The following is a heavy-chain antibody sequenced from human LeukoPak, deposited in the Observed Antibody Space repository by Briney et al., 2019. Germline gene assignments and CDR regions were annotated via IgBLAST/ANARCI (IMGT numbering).Heavy chain of an antibody. J-gene: IGHJ6*03. CDR2: INHSGST. CDR3: ARAGCDYLFGYYYYYMDV. V-gene: IGHV4-34*01. Sequence: PSETLSLTCAVYGGSFSGYYWSWIRQPPGRGLEWIGEINHSGSTNYNPSLKCRVTISVDTSKNQFSLKLSSVTAADTAVYYCARAGCDYLFGYYYYYMDVWGKGTTVTVSS. CDR1: GGSFSGYY. D-gene: IGHD4-17*01.